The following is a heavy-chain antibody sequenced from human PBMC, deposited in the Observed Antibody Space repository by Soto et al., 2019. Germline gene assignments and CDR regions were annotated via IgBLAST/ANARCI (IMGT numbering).Heavy chain of an antibody. V-gene: IGHV4-31*03. CDR3: ARGRLAARLGWYFDL. J-gene: IGHJ2*01. Sequence: QVQLQESGPGLVKPSQTLSLTCTVSGGSISSGGYYWSWIRQHPGKGLEWIGYIYYSGSTYYNPSLKSRVTISADTSKNQFALKLSSVTAAETAVYYCARGRLAARLGWYFDLWGRGTLVTVSS. D-gene: IGHD6-6*01. CDR1: GGSISSGGYY. CDR2: IYYSGST.